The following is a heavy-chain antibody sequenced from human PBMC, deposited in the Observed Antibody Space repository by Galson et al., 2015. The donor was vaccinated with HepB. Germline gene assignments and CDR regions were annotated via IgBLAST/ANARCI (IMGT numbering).Heavy chain of an antibody. CDR3: ARGSSSSWYDLDAFDI. CDR1: GFTFSDYY. CDR2: ISSSSSYT. J-gene: IGHJ3*02. Sequence: SLRLSCAASGFTFSDYYMSWLRQAPGKGLEWVSYISSSSSYTNYADSVKGRFTISRDNAKNSLYLQMNSLRAEDTAVYYCARGSSSSWYDLDAFDIWGQGTMVTVSS. V-gene: IGHV3-11*06. D-gene: IGHD6-13*01.